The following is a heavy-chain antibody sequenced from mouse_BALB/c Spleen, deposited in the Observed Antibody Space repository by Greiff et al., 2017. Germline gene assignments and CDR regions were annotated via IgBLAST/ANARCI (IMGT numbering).Heavy chain of an antibody. Sequence: EVQLQQSGPELVKPGASVKISCKASGYSFTGYYMHWVKQSHVKSLEWIGRINPYNGATSYNQNFKDKASLTVDKSSSTAYMELHSLTSEDSAVYYCASDYEGFAYWGQGTLVTVSA. J-gene: IGHJ3*01. V-gene: IGHV1-31*01. CDR1: GYSFTGYY. D-gene: IGHD2-4*01. CDR3: ASDYEGFAY. CDR2: INPYNGAT.